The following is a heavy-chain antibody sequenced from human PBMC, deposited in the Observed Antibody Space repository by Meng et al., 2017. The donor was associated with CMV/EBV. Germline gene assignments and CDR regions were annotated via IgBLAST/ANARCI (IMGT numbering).Heavy chain of an antibody. Sequence: GESLKISCAASGFTFSSYSMNWVRQAPGKGLEWVSSISSSSSYIYYADSVKGRFTISRGNAKNSLYLQMNSLRAEDTAVYYCARGGIVGATTGYWGQGTLVTVSS. V-gene: IGHV3-21*01. CDR2: ISSSSSYI. D-gene: IGHD1-26*01. J-gene: IGHJ4*02. CDR3: ARGGIVGATTGY. CDR1: GFTFSSYS.